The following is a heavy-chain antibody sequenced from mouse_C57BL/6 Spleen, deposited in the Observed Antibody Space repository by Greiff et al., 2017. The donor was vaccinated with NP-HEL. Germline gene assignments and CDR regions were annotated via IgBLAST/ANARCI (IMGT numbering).Heavy chain of an antibody. CDR3: VSGDDFAWFAY. V-gene: IGHV10-1*01. CDR2: IRSKSNNYAT. J-gene: IGHJ3*01. CDR1: GFSFNTYA. Sequence: EVKLMESGGGLVQPKGSLKLSCAASGFSFNTYAMNWVRQAPGKGLEWVARIRSKSNNYATYYADSVKDRFTISRDDSESMLYLQMNNLKTEDTAMDDCVSGDDFAWFAYWGQGTLVTVSA. D-gene: IGHD2-4*01.